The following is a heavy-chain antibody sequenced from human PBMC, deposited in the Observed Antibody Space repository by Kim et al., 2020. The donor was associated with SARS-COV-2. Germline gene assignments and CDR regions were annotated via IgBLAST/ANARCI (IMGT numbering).Heavy chain of an antibody. J-gene: IGHJ4*02. D-gene: IGHD2-8*02. CDR3: ARYGGGSIVLVAYAAYFDY. V-gene: IGHV4-30-2*04. Sequence: RVTISVDTSKNQFSLKLSSVTAADTAVYYCARYGGGSIVLVAYAAYFDYWGQGTLVTVSS.